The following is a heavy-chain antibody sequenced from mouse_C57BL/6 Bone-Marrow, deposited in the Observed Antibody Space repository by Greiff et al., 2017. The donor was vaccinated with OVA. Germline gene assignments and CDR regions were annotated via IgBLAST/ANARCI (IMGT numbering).Heavy chain of an antibody. Sequence: EVHLVESGGDLVKPGGSLKLSCAASGFTFSSYGMSWVRQTPDKRLEWVATISSGGSYTYYPDSVKGRFTISRDNAKNTLYLQMSSLKSEDTAMYYCARRGDYESLYAMDYWGQGTSVTVSS. CDR1: GFTFSSYG. CDR2: ISSGGSYT. V-gene: IGHV5-6*01. D-gene: IGHD2-4*01. CDR3: ARRGDYESLYAMDY. J-gene: IGHJ4*01.